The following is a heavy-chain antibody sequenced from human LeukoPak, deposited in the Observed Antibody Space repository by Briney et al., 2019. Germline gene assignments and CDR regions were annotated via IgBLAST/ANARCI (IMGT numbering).Heavy chain of an antibody. J-gene: IGHJ4*02. Sequence: ASVKVSCKASGYTFTSYGISWVRQAPGQGLEWMGWISAYNGNANYAQKLQGRVTMTTDTSTSTAYMELRSLRSDDTAVYYCAGEVIAAAGTEIDYWGQGTLVTVSS. D-gene: IGHD6-13*01. V-gene: IGHV1-18*01. CDR3: AGEVIAAAGTEIDY. CDR2: ISAYNGNA. CDR1: GYTFTSYG.